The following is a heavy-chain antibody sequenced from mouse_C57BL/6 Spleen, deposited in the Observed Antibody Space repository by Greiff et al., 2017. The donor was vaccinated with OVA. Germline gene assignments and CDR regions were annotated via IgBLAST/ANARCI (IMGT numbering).Heavy chain of an antibody. J-gene: IGHJ4*01. CDR3: ARTGTYAMDY. D-gene: IGHD4-1*01. CDR2: IYPGGGYT. V-gene: IGHV1-63*01. Sequence: QVQLQQSGAELVRPGPSVKMSCKASGYTFTNYWIGWAKQRPGHGLEWIGDIYPGGGYTNYNEKFKGKATLTADKSSSTAYMQFSSLTSEDSAIYYCARTGTYAMDYWGQGTSVTVSS. CDR1: GYTFTNYW.